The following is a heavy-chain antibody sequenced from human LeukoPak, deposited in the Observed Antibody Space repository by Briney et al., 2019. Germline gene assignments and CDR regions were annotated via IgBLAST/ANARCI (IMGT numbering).Heavy chain of an antibody. D-gene: IGHD6-13*01. CDR2: INPNSGGT. CDR3: ARDGARYSSSWYVY. J-gene: IGHJ4*02. CDR1: GYTFTGYY. Sequence: ASVKVSCKASGYTFTGYYMHWVRQAPGQGFEWMGWINPNSGGTNYAQKFQGRVTMTRDTSISTAYMELSRLRSDDTAVYYCARDGARYSSSWYVYWGQGTLVTVSS. V-gene: IGHV1-2*02.